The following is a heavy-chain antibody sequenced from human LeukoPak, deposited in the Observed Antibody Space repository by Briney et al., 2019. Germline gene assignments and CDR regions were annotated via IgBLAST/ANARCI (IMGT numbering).Heavy chain of an antibody. Sequence: SVKVSCKASGGTFSSYAISWVRQAPGQGLEWMGGIIPIFGSANYAQKFQGRVTITADESTSTAYMELSSLRSEDTAVYYCARWEYCSSTSCYTPFDYWGQGTLVTVSS. CDR1: GGTFSSYA. CDR3: ARWEYCSSTSCYTPFDY. V-gene: IGHV1-69*13. D-gene: IGHD2-2*01. CDR2: IIPIFGSA. J-gene: IGHJ4*02.